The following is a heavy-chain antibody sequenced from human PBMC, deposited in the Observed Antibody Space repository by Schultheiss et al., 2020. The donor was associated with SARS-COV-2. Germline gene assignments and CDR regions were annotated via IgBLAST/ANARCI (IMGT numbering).Heavy chain of an antibody. CDR1: GFTFSDYY. CDR3: ARDLWGSSWPSYFDY. D-gene: IGHD6-13*01. V-gene: IGHV3-11*06. CDR2: ISSSSSYT. Sequence: GGSLRLSCAASGFTFSDYYMSWIRQAPGKGLEWVSYISSSSSYTNYADSVKGRFTISRDNAKNSLYLQMNSLRAEDTAVYYCARDLWGSSWPSYFDYWGQGTLVTVSS. J-gene: IGHJ4*02.